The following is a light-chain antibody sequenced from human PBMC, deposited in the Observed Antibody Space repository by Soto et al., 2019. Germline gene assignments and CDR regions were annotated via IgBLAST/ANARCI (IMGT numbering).Light chain of an antibody. Sequence: DIQMTQSPSSLSASVGDRVTITCQASQDISKYLNWYQQKPGKAPKLLIYDASNLETGVPSRFSGLGSGTDFSFTISSLQPEDIATYYCQQYDNLPLTFGGGTKVEIK. CDR3: QQYDNLPLT. V-gene: IGKV1-33*01. J-gene: IGKJ4*01. CDR1: QDISKY. CDR2: DAS.